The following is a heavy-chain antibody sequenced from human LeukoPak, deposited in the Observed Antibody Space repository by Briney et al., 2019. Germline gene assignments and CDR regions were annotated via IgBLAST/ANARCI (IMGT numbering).Heavy chain of an antibody. D-gene: IGHD5-24*01. V-gene: IGHV3-21*01. CDR2: ISSGSSYR. J-gene: IGHJ4*02. CDR1: GFTLSSYS. CDR3: ARGRSATTFTAAFDH. Sequence: GGSLRLSCAASGFTLSSYSANWVRQAPGEGLEWVSSISSGSSYRYYADSVKGRFTISRDNAKNSLYLEINSLRAEDTAVYYCARGRSATTFTAAFDHWGQGTLVTVSS.